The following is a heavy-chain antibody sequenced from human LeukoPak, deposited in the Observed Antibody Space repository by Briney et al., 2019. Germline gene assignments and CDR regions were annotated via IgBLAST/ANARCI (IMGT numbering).Heavy chain of an antibody. J-gene: IGHJ4*02. CDR2: ISASSAFI. CDR3: ATFSSGWYGERNY. CDR1: GFTFSSYG. Sequence: PGGSLRLSCAASGFTFSSYGMHWVRQAPGKGLEWVSSISASSAFIYYADSVKGRFTLSRDNAKKSLDLQMDSLRADDTAVYYCATFSSGWYGERNYWGQGTLVTVSS. V-gene: IGHV3-21*01. D-gene: IGHD6-19*01.